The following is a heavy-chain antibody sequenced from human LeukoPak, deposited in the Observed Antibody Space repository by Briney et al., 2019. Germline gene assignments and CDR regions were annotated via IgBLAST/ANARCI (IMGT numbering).Heavy chain of an antibody. CDR3: AKSGRIEFRAYFDY. CDR1: GVTFSGYS. V-gene: IGHV3-21*04. Sequence: GGSPRLSCAASGVTFSGYSMNWVRQAPGKGLEWVSAITATSLHIYYADSVKGRFTIFRDNAKNSLYLQMNSLRAEDTAVYYCAKSGRIEFRAYFDYWGQGTLVTVSS. J-gene: IGHJ4*02. D-gene: IGHD2-15*01. CDR2: ITATSLHI.